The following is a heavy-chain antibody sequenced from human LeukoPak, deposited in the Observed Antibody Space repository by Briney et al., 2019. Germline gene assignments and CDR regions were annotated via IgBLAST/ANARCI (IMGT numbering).Heavy chain of an antibody. J-gene: IGHJ4*02. V-gene: IGHV3-48*04. CDR2: ISSSSSTV. CDR3: ASAYYHYYFDY. D-gene: IGHD3-16*01. CDR1: GFTFSSYT. Sequence: PGGSLRLSCAASGFTFSSYTMNWVRQAPGKGLEWLSYISSSSSTVYYADAVKGRFTISRDNAKNTLYLQMNSLRAEDSAVYYCASAYYHYYFDYWGQGTLVTVSS.